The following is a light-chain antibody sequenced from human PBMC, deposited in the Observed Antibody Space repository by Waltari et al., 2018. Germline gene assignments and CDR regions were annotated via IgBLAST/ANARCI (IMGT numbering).Light chain of an antibody. CDR2: EVS. CDR1: SSDVGSYNG. CDR3: TSYTSSSTLV. Sequence: QSALTQPPSVSGSPGKSVTISCTGTSSDVGSYNGVSWYQQPPGTAPKVLIYEVSNRPSGVPDRFSGSKSGNTASLTISGLQAEDEADYYCTSYTSSSTLVFGTGTKVTVL. V-gene: IGLV2-18*02. J-gene: IGLJ1*01.